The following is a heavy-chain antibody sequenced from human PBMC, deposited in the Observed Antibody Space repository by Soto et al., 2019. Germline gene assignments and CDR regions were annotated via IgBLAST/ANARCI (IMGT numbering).Heavy chain of an antibody. CDR1: GFTFSSYW. V-gene: IGHV3-74*01. CDR3: ARGPHIYDSSGYYYYYYGMDV. Sequence: EVQLVESGGGLVQPGGSLRLSCAASGFTFSSYWMHWVRQAPGKGLVWVSRINSDGSSTSYADSVKGRFTISRDNAKNTLYLQMNSLRAEDTAVYYCARGPHIYDSSGYYYYYYGMDVWGQGTTVTVSS. CDR2: INSDGSST. J-gene: IGHJ6*02. D-gene: IGHD3-22*01.